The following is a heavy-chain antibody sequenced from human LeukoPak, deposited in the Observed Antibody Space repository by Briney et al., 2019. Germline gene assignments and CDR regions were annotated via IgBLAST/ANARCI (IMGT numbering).Heavy chain of an antibody. Sequence: ASVKVPCKASGYTFTSYGISWVRQAPGQGLEWMGWISAYNGNTNYAQKLQGRVTMTTDTSTSTAYMELRSLRSDDTAVYYCARDLWFGTSETPTYFDYWGQGTLVTVSS. CDR1: GYTFTSYG. D-gene: IGHD3-10*01. CDR2: ISAYNGNT. J-gene: IGHJ4*02. CDR3: ARDLWFGTSETPTYFDY. V-gene: IGHV1-18*04.